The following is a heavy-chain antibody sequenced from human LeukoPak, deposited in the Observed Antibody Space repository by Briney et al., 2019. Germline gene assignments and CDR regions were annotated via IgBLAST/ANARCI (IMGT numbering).Heavy chain of an antibody. CDR1: GYTFTSYA. CDR2: INAGNGNT. J-gene: IGHJ4*02. D-gene: IGHD6-19*01. CDR3: ARAWSGWYPDY. V-gene: IGHV1-3*03. Sequence: ASMKVSCKASGYTFTSYAMYWVRQAPGQRLEWMGWINAGNGNTKYSQEFQGRVTITRDTSASTAYMELSSLRSEDMAVYYCARAWSGWYPDYWGQGTLVTVSS.